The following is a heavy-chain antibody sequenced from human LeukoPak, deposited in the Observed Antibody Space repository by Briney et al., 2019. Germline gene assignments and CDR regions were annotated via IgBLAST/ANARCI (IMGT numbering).Heavy chain of an antibody. J-gene: IGHJ4*02. D-gene: IGHD6-13*01. CDR3: ARPYSSSWYYVY. CDR2: IYHSGST. Sequence: SETLSLTCAVSGYSISSGYYWGWIRQPPGKGLEWIGSIYHSGSTYYNPSLKSRVTISVDTSKNQFSLKLSSVTVADTAVYYCARPYSSSWYYVYWGQGTLVTVSS. V-gene: IGHV4-38-2*01. CDR1: GYSISSGYY.